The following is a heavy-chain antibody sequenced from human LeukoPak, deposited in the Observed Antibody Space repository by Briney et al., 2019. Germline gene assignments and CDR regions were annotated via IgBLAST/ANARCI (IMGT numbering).Heavy chain of an antibody. CDR2: MNPNSGNT. CDR1: GCIFTSYD. J-gene: IGHJ4*02. CDR3: ARGRVGY. Sequence: GASVTVSCKASGCIFTSYDINWVRPAAGQGLEWMGWMNPNSGNTGYAQKFQGRVTMTRNTSISTAYMELSSLRSEDTSVYYCARGRVGYWGQGTLVTVSS. V-gene: IGHV1-8*01.